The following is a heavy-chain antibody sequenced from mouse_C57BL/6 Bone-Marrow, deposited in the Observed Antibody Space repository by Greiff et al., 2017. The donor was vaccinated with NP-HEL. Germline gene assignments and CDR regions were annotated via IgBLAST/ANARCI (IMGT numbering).Heavy chain of an antibody. CDR2: IYPRSGNT. CDR3: ARGSSGYYFDY. Sequence: VQLQQSGAELARPGASVKLSCKASGYTFTSYGISWVKQRTGQGLEWIGEIYPRSGNTYYNEKFKGKATLTADKSSSTAYKELRSLTSEDSAVYFCARGSSGYYFDYWGQGTTLTVSS. CDR1: GYTFTSYG. D-gene: IGHD3-2*02. J-gene: IGHJ2*01. V-gene: IGHV1-81*01.